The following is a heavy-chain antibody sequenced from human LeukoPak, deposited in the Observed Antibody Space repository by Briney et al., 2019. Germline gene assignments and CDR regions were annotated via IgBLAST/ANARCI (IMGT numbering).Heavy chain of an antibody. V-gene: IGHV3-48*03. Sequence: GGSLRLSCAVSGFTFSSYEMNWVRQAQGKGLEWVSYISSSGSTRYYADSVKGRFTISRDNAKISLYLQMNSLRAEDTAVYYCARDTDGYNFFDYWGQGTLVTVSS. CDR3: ARDTDGYNFFDY. J-gene: IGHJ4*02. CDR1: GFTFSSYE. CDR2: ISSSGSTR. D-gene: IGHD5-24*01.